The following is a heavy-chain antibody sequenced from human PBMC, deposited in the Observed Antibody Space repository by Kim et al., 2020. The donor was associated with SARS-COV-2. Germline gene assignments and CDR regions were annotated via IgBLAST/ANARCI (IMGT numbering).Heavy chain of an antibody. CDR3: ARGSDYDY. V-gene: IGHV5-10-1*01. CDR2: DSST. D-gene: IGHD4-17*01. Sequence: DSSTTYSPSFQGHVTISADKSISTAYLQWSSLKASDTAIYYCARGSDYDYWGQGTLVTVSS. J-gene: IGHJ4*02.